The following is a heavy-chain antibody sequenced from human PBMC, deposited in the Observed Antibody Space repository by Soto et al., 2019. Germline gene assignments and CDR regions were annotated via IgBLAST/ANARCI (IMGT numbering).Heavy chain of an antibody. Sequence: GASVKVSCKASGGTFSNSGISWVRQAPGQGLEWMGGIIPIFDTTNYAQKLQGRIIIIAYESTNTVYMELSNLRSADTGVYYCARSPILVSVTLHENYFDSWGQGTLVTVSS. CDR1: GGTFSNSG. CDR3: ARSPILVSVTLHENYFDS. D-gene: IGHD2-21*02. V-gene: IGHV1-69*13. J-gene: IGHJ4*02. CDR2: IIPIFDTT.